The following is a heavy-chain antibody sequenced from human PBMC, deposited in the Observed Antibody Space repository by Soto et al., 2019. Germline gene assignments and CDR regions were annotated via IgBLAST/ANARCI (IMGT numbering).Heavy chain of an antibody. CDR3: AKDWRYCSGGSCYGMYYFDS. CDR2: ISGSGGST. J-gene: IGHJ4*02. CDR1: GFTFSSYA. V-gene: IGHV3-23*01. D-gene: IGHD2-15*01. Sequence: EVQLLESGGGLVQPGGSLRLSCAASGFTFSSYAMSWVRQAPGKGLEWVSAISGSGGSTYYADSVKGRFTISRDNSKNTPYLQMNSLRAEDTAVYYCAKDWRYCSGGSCYGMYYFDSWGQGTLVTVSS.